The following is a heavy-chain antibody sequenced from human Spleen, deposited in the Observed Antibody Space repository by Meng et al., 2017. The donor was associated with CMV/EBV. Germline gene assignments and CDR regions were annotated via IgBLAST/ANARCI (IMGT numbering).Heavy chain of an antibody. CDR3: AKASVHYDY. CDR2: LGDNGDKT. Sequence: GESLKISCAASGYSFSSYAMSWVRQAPGKGLEWVSTLGDNGDKTYNAASVKGRFIISRDSSKNTLYLQMNSLRADDTAVYYCAKASVHYDYWGQGTLVTVSS. J-gene: IGHJ4*02. V-gene: IGHV3-23*01. CDR1: GYSFSSYA.